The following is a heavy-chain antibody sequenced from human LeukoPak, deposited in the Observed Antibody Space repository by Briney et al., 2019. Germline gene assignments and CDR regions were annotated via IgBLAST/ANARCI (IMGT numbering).Heavy chain of an antibody. CDR2: IWYDGSNK. J-gene: IGHJ6*02. Sequence: PGRSLRLSCAASGFTFSSYGMHWVRQAPGKGLEWVAVIWYDGSNKYYADSVKGRFTISRDNSKNTLYLQMNSLRAEDTAVYYCARGGAVGYCSGGSCYSGEDYYYYYGIDVWGQGTTVTVSS. D-gene: IGHD2-15*01. V-gene: IGHV3-33*01. CDR3: ARGGAVGYCSGGSCYSGEDYYYYYGIDV. CDR1: GFTFSSYG.